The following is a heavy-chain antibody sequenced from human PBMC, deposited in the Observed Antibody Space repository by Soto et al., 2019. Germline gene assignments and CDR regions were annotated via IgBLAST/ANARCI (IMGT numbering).Heavy chain of an antibody. CDR2: IDPNSGGT. D-gene: IGHD3-10*01. CDR1: GYTFTSYG. Sequence: ASVKVSCKASGYTFTSYGISWVRQAPGQGLEWMGWIDPNSGGTNYAQKFQGWVTMTRDTSISTAYMELSRLRPDDTAVYYCARERNSGTMVRGVPNGWLDPWGQGTLVTVSS. J-gene: IGHJ5*02. V-gene: IGHV1-2*04. CDR3: ARERNSGTMVRGVPNGWLDP.